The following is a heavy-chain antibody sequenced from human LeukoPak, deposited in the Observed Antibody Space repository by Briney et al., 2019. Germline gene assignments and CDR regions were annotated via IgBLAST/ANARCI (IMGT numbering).Heavy chain of an antibody. D-gene: IGHD3-10*01. CDR3: ARRAGYGSGSYYNEGFHY. J-gene: IGHJ4*02. Sequence: SQTLSLTCTVSGASISSGNYYWSWIRQPAGKELEWIGRIYPSGNTDYNPSLKSRVTISVDTSKNQFSLKLSSVTAADTAVYYCARRAGYGSGSYYNEGFHYWGQGTLVTVSS. V-gene: IGHV4-61*02. CDR2: IYPSGNT. CDR1: GASISSGNYY.